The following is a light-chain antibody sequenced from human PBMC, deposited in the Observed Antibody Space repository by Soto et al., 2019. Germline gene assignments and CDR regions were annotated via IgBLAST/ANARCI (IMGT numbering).Light chain of an antibody. J-gene: IGLJ1*01. CDR3: KSYTTGSTYV. CDR2: DVS. V-gene: IGLV2-14*01. CDR1: SSDVGAYNY. Sequence: QSALAQPASLSGSPGQSIAISCTGISSDVGAYNYVSWYQQHPGKAPKLIIFDVSNRPSGVSNRFSGSKSGDTASLTISGLQAEDEADYFCKSYTTGSTYVFGTGTKVTVL.